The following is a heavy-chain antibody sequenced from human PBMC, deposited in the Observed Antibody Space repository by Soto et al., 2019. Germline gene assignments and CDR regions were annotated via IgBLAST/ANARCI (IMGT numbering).Heavy chain of an antibody. D-gene: IGHD1-7*01. J-gene: IGHJ4*02. CDR3: AIDHKSRQDNWNYPRFDY. V-gene: IGHV1-69*08. CDR1: GGTFSSYT. Sequence: QVQLVQSGAEVKKPGSSVKVSCKASGGTFSSYTISWVRQAPGQGLEWMGRIIPILGIANYAQKFQGRVTITANKSTSKAYMELSSLRSEDTAVYYCAIDHKSRQDNWNYPRFDYWGQGTLVTVSS. CDR2: IIPILGIA.